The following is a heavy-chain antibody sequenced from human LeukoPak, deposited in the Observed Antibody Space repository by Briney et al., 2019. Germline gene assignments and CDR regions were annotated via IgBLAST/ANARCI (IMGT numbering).Heavy chain of an antibody. CDR3: AAAAVNYYYYGMGV. CDR2: INTNTGNP. J-gene: IGHJ6*02. Sequence: ASVKVSCKASGYTFTSYAMNWVRQAPGQGLEWMGWINTNTGNPTYAQGFTGRFVFSLDTSVSTAYLQICSLKAEDTAVYYCAAAAVNYYYYGMGVWGQGTTVTVSS. V-gene: IGHV7-4-1*01. D-gene: IGHD2-2*01. CDR1: GYTFTSYA.